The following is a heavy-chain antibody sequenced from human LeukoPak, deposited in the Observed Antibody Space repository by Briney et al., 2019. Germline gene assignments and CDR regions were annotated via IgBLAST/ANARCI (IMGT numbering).Heavy chain of an antibody. Sequence: SETLSLTCVVSGDSISSGGYAWSWIRQPPGKGLEWVGYTFHTGSTFYNPSLKSRVTISVDNSKNQFSLRLSSVTAADTAVYYCARELWFANAPGSWLDPWGQGTVVTVST. CDR1: GDSISSGGYA. J-gene: IGHJ5*02. D-gene: IGHD3-10*01. V-gene: IGHV4-30-2*01. CDR3: ARELWFANAPGSWLDP. CDR2: TFHTGST.